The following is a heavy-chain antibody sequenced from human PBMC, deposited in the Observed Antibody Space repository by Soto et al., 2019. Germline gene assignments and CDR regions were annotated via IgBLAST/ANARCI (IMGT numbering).Heavy chain of an antibody. V-gene: IGHV4-34*01. CDR1: GGSFSGYY. Sequence: SETLSLTCAVYGGSFSGYYWSWIRQPPGKGLEWIGEINHSGSTNYNPSLKSRVTISVDTSKNQFSLKLSSVTAADTAVYYCARGHRGYYDSSGPKGYWGQGTLVTVSS. CDR2: INHSGST. D-gene: IGHD3-22*01. J-gene: IGHJ4*02. CDR3: ARGHRGYYDSSGPKGY.